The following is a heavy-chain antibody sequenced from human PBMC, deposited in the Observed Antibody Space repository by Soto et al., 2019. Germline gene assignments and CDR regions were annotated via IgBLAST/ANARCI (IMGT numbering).Heavy chain of an antibody. D-gene: IGHD2-2*01. J-gene: IGHJ4*02. CDR1: GGSCSGYY. CDR3: ARGQPPAY. Sequence: RSLTCAVHGGSCSGYYWSWTRQPPGKGLAWIGEITNSGGTNYNPSLKSRVIISVDTSKNQFSLKLTSVTAADTAVYYCARGQPPAYWGQGALVTVSS. V-gene: IGHV4-34*01. CDR2: ITNSGGT.